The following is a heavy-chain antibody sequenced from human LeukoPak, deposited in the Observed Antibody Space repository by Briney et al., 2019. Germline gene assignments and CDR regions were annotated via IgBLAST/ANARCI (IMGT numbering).Heavy chain of an antibody. CDR1: GFTFSDYY. D-gene: IGHD6-19*01. V-gene: IGHV3-11*01. Sequence: GGSLRLSCAASGFTFSDYYMSWIRQAPGKGLEWVSYISSSGSTIYYADSVKGRFTISRDNAKNSLYLQMNSLRAEDTAVYYCAKDRIAVAGWIYYYYYGMDVWGQGTTVTVSS. CDR3: AKDRIAVAGWIYYYYYGMDV. CDR2: ISSSGSTI. J-gene: IGHJ6*02.